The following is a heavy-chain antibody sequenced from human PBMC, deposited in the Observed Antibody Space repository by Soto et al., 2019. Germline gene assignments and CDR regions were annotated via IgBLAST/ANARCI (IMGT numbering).Heavy chain of an antibody. V-gene: IGHV3-73*02. CDR1: GFIFSGSA. Sequence: EVQLVESGGGLVQPGGSLKLSCAASGFIFSGSAIHRVRQASGKGLKWVGRIRSRANNFATSSAASVKGRFTFSRDDSKNTAYLQMNTLKPEDTAVYYFARGQGAAIGDYYYHGMDVWGQGTTVTVSS. CDR3: ARGQGAAIGDYYYHGMDV. J-gene: IGHJ6*02. CDR2: IRSRANNFAT. D-gene: IGHD2-2*02.